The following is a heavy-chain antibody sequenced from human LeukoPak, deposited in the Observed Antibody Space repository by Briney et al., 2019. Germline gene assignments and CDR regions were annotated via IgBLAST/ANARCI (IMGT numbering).Heavy chain of an antibody. J-gene: IGHJ3*02. Sequence: SETLSLTCAVYGGSFSGYYWSWIRQPPGKGLEWIGYIYYSGSTNYNPSLKSRLTISLDTSKRQFSLKLSSVTAADTAVYYCVAYGGFRAFDIWGQGAMVAVS. CDR1: GGSFSGYY. CDR3: VAYGGFRAFDI. D-gene: IGHD4-23*01. CDR2: IYYSGST. V-gene: IGHV4-59*08.